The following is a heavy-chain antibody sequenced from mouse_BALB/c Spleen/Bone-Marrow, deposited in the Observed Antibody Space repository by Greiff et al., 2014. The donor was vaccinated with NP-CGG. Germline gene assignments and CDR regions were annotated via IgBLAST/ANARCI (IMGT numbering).Heavy chain of an antibody. V-gene: IGHV1-80*01. CDR2: IYPGDGDT. J-gene: IGHJ2*01. CDR3: ARGEISVDY. CDR1: GYVFSTYW. Sequence: VQLVESGAELARPGSSVKISCKSSGYVFSTYWINWVKQRPGQGLEWIGQIYPGDGDTDFNGKFKDKATLTADESSNTAYMQLSSLTSEDSAVYFCARGEISVDYWGQGTTLTVSS.